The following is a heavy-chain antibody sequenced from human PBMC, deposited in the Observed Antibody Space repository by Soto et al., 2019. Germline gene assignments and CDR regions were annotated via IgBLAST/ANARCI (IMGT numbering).Heavy chain of an antibody. J-gene: IGHJ6*02. CDR3: TTYYYDSSGYYLRDHEMDA. CDR1: GFTFSSYG. CDR2: IWYDGSNK. D-gene: IGHD3-22*01. Sequence: GGSLRLSCAASGFTFSSYGMHWVRQAPGKGLEWVAVIWYDGSNKYYADSVKGRFTISRDNSKNTLYLQMNSLKTEDTAVYYCTTYYYDSSGYYLRDHEMDAWGQGTTVTVAS. V-gene: IGHV3-33*01.